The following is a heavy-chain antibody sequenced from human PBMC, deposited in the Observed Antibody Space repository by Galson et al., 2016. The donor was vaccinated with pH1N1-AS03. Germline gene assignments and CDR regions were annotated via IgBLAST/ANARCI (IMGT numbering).Heavy chain of an antibody. CDR2: IYWNDDI. V-gene: IGHV2-5*01. CDR3: ARAYYGDFADWFDP. CDR1: GFSLSTSGVG. J-gene: IGHJ5*02. Sequence: PALVKPTQTLTLTCTFSGFSLSTSGVGVGWIRQAPGKALEWLAIIYWNDDIRYSPSLRNRLTITKYTSKSQVVLTLTNMDPVDTATYFCARAYYGDFADWFDPWGQGTLVTVSS. D-gene: IGHD4-17*01.